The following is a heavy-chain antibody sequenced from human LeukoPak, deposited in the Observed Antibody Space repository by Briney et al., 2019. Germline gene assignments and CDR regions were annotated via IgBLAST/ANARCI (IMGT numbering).Heavy chain of an antibody. V-gene: IGHV4-59*01. D-gene: IGHD2-2*01. CDR1: GGSISRSY. Sequence: SETLSLTCTVSGGSISRSYWSWIRQPPGKGLEWIGYIYYSGTTNYNASLKSRLTISVDTSNNQFSLKLSSVTAADTAVYYCARQYCTSTTCRTFDIWGQGTMVTVSS. J-gene: IGHJ3*02. CDR2: IYYSGTT. CDR3: ARQYCTSTTCRTFDI.